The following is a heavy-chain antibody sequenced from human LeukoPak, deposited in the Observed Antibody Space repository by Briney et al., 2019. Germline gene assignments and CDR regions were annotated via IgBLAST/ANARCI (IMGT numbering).Heavy chain of an antibody. CDR2: ISGSGGST. V-gene: IGHV3-23*01. CDR3: AKAPPGSYSYYYGMDV. D-gene: IGHD6-13*01. J-gene: IGHJ6*02. CDR1: GFTFSSYA. Sequence: QTGGSLRLSRAASGFTFSSYAMSWVRQAPGKGLEWVSAISGSGGSTYYADSVKGRFTISRDISKNTLYLQMNSLRAEDTAVYYCAKAPPGSYSYYYGMDVWGQGTTVTVSS.